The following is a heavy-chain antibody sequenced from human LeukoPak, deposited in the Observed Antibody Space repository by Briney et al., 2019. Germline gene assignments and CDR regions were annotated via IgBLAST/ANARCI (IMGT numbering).Heavy chain of an antibody. J-gene: IGHJ3*02. CDR3: AGGYSLSRNAFDI. V-gene: IGHV3-48*04. CDR1: GFTFSSYS. CDR2: ISSSSSTI. D-gene: IGHD3-22*01. Sequence: GGSLRLSCAASGFTFSSYSMNWGRQAPGKGLEWVSYISSSSSTIYYADSVKGRFTISRDNAKNSLYLQMNSLRAEDTAVYYCAGGYSLSRNAFDIWGQGTMVTVSS.